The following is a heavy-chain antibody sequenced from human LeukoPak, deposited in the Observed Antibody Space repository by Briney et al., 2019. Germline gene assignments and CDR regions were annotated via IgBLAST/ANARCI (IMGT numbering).Heavy chain of an antibody. CDR2: ITTSSSYI. Sequence: GGSLRLSCAASGFSFGSYDMNWVRQAPGKGLEWVSSITTSSSYIYYADSVKGRFTVSRDNSKNTLYMQMNSLRVEDTAVYYCASEGRPVWGQGTLVTVSS. J-gene: IGHJ4*02. V-gene: IGHV3-21*01. CDR1: GFSFGSYD. CDR3: ASEGRPV.